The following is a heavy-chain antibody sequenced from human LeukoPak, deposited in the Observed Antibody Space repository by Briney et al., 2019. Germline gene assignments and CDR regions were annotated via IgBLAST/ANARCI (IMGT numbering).Heavy chain of an antibody. CDR3: TRLRGGNHFDY. J-gene: IGHJ4*02. V-gene: IGHV3-7*01. D-gene: IGHD4-23*01. CDR2: IKQDGSEK. CDR1: GFTFSSYW. Sequence: GGSLRLSCAASGFTFSSYWMSWVRQAPGKGLEWVANIKQDGSEKYYVDSVKGRFTISRDNAKNSPYLQMNSLRAEDTAVYYCTRLRGGNHFDYWGQGTLVTVSS.